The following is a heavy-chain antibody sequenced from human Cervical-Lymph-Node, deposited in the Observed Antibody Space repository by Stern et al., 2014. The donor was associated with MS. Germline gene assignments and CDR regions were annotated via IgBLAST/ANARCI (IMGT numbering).Heavy chain of an antibody. CDR2: INHTGST. CDR1: GGSFSGYY. V-gene: IGHV4-34*01. Sequence: QVQLGQWGAGLLKPSETLSLTCAVYGGSFSGYYWSWIRQSPGKGLEWIGKINHTGSTNYNPSLKSRVTISVDTSKNQFSLKLSSVTAADTAVYYCARGGVLVHNNWFDPWGQGTLVTVSS. J-gene: IGHJ5*02. D-gene: IGHD2-8*02. CDR3: ARGGVLVHNNWFDP.